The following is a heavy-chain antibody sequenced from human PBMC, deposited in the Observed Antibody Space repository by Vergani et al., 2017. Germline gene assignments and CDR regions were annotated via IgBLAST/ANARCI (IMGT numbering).Heavy chain of an antibody. D-gene: IGHD5-18*01. V-gene: IGHV5-51*03. CDR2: IYPGDSDT. CDR3: ARKGYSYGVEYYFDY. J-gene: IGHJ4*02. Sequence: EVPLVQSGAEVKKPGESLKISCKGSGYSFTSYWIGWVRQMPGKGLEWMGIIYPGDSDTRYSPSFQGQVTISADKSISTAYLQWSSLKASDTAMYYCARKGYSYGVEYYFDYWGQGTLVTVSS. CDR1: GYSFTSYW.